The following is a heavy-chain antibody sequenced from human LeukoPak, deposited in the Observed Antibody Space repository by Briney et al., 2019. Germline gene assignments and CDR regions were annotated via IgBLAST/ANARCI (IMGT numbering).Heavy chain of an antibody. CDR2: INHSGST. V-gene: IGHV4-34*01. D-gene: IGHD6-19*01. J-gene: IGHJ4*02. CDR1: GGSFSGYY. CDR3: ARAGKAVAR. Sequence: SETLSLTCAVYGGSFSGYYWSWIRQPPGKGLEWIGEINHSGSTNYNPSLKSRVTISVDTSMYQFSLKLSSVTAADTAVYYCARAGKAVARWGQGTLVTVSS.